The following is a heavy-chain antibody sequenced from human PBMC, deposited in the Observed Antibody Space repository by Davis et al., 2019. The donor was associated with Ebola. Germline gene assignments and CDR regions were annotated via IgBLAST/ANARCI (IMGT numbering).Heavy chain of an antibody. Sequence: SVKVSCKASGGTFSSYAISWVRQAPGQGLDWTGGTISIFGTANYAQKFQGRVTITADKSTSTAYMELSSLRSEDTAVYYCARDQGATMLNYYYGMDVWGQGTTVTVSS. V-gene: IGHV1-69*06. CDR3: ARDQGATMLNYYYGMDV. D-gene: IGHD5-12*01. CDR2: TISIFGTA. J-gene: IGHJ6*02. CDR1: GGTFSSYA.